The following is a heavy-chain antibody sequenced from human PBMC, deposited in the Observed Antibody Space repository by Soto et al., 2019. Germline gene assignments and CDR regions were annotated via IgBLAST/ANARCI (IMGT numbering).Heavy chain of an antibody. CDR1: GYSISSGYY. CDR2: IYHSGST. V-gene: IGHV4-38-2*01. D-gene: IGHD6-13*01. Sequence: SETLSLTCAVSGYSISSGYYWGWIRQPPGKGLEWIGSIYHSGSTYYNPSLKSRVTISVDTSKNQFSLKLSSVTAADTAVYYCARGEYSSSPYNWSDPWGQGTLVTVSS. J-gene: IGHJ5*02. CDR3: ARGEYSSSPYNWSDP.